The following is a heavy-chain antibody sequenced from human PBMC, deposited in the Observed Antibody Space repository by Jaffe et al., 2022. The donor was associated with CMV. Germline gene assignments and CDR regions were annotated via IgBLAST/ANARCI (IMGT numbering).Heavy chain of an antibody. D-gene: IGHD6-6*01. CDR1: GFSFNYAW. CDR2: VKSKSDGGTT. V-gene: IGHV3-15*01. Sequence: EVQLVESGGGLVKPGGSLRLSCVASGFSFNYAWMSWVRQAPGKGLEWIGRVKSKSDGGTTDYGTPVKGRFTISRDDSKNTLYLQMNSLETEDTALYYCTSFVLSNHYWGQGTLVTISS. CDR3: TSFVLSNHY. J-gene: IGHJ4*02.